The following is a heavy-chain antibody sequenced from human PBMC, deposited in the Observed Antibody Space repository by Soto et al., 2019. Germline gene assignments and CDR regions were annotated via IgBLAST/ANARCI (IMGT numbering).Heavy chain of an antibody. CDR3: ARGPGRL. CDR1: GFSVSRNY. J-gene: IGHJ4*02. D-gene: IGHD3-10*01. Sequence: QLVETGGGLIQPGTSLTLSCAASGFSVSRNYMTWVRQAPGKGLEWVSFVYSGGATFYADSVKGRFILSRDDSQNTKYLQMNNLRAEDTAVYYCARGPGRLWGRGTLVTVAS. CDR2: VYSGGAT. V-gene: IGHV3-53*02.